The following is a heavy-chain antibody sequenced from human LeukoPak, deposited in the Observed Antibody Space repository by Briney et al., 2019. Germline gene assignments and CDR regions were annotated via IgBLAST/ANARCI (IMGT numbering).Heavy chain of an antibody. Sequence: GGSLRLSCAASGFSFDDYAMHWVRQAPGKGLEGVSGISWNSGSIGYADSVKGRFTISRDNAKNSLYLQMNSLRAGDTALYYCAKDMEGVEMATIGIDYWGQGTLVTVSS. CDR3: AKDMEGVEMATIGIDY. D-gene: IGHD5-24*01. CDR1: GFSFDDYA. J-gene: IGHJ4*02. CDR2: ISWNSGSI. V-gene: IGHV3-9*01.